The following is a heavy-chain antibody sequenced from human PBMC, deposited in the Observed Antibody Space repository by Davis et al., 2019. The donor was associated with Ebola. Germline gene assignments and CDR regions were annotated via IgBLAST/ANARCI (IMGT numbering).Heavy chain of an antibody. V-gene: IGHV4-59*12. D-gene: IGHD5-18*01. CDR3: ARARRGYSYGTYYYYGMDV. CDR1: GGSISSYY. J-gene: IGHJ6*02. Sequence: SETLSLTCTVSGGSISSYYWRWIRQPPGKGLEWIGYIYYSGSTNYNPSLKSRVTISVDTSKNQFSLKLSSVTAADTAVYYCARARRGYSYGTYYYYGMDVWGQGTTVTVSS. CDR2: IYYSGST.